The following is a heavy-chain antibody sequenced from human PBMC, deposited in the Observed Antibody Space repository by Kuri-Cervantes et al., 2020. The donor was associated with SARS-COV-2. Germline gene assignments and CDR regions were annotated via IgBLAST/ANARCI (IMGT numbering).Heavy chain of an antibody. CDR3: GKEGGHNEIDY. V-gene: IGHV3-23*01. CDR2: ISGSGGST. J-gene: IGHJ4*02. D-gene: IGHD5-24*01. Sequence: GESLKISCAASGFTFSSYAMSWVRQAPGKGLEWVSAISGSGGSTYYADSVKGRFTISRDNSKNTLYLQMNSVRAEDTAVYYCGKEGGHNEIDYWGQGTLVTVSS. CDR1: GFTFSSYA.